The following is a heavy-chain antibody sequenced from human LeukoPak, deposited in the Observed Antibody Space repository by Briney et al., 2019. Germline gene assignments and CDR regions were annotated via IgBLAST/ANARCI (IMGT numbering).Heavy chain of an antibody. CDR2: ISSSGSYI. D-gene: IGHD2-15*01. Sequence: GGSLSLSCAASGFTFSSYNMNWVRQAPGKGLEWVSSISSSGSYIYYADSVKGRFTISRDNAKNSLYLQMNSLRAEDTAVYYCATSLRTGGIFDYWGQGTLVTVSS. J-gene: IGHJ4*02. V-gene: IGHV3-21*01. CDR1: GFTFSSYN. CDR3: ATSLRTGGIFDY.